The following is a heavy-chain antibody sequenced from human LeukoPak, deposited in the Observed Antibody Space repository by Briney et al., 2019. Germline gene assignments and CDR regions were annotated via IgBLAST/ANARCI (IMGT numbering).Heavy chain of an antibody. V-gene: IGHV1-2*02. D-gene: IGHD2-8*01. J-gene: IGHJ5*02. CDR3: TRDVIMGYQQGYFDP. Sequence: ASVKVSCKASGYSFIDYYIHWVRQAPGQGLECMRWMNPRTGDTRYEEKFQGRDAMTRETSITTAYMELSGLNSDDTAMYFCTRDVIMGYQQGYFDPWGQGTLVTVSS. CDR2: MNPRTGDT. CDR1: GYSFIDYY.